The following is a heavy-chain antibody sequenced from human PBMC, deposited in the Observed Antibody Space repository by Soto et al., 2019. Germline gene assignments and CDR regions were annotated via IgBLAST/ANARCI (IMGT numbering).Heavy chain of an antibody. Sequence: GGSLRLSCAASGFTFSSYGMHWVRQAPGKGLEWVAVISYDGSNKYYADSVKGRFTISRDNSKNTLYLQMNSLRAEDTAVYYCAKDPDVLLWFGEFSHLDYWGQGTLVTVSS. J-gene: IGHJ4*02. D-gene: IGHD3-10*01. V-gene: IGHV3-30*18. CDR3: AKDPDVLLWFGEFSHLDY. CDR1: GFTFSSYG. CDR2: ISYDGSNK.